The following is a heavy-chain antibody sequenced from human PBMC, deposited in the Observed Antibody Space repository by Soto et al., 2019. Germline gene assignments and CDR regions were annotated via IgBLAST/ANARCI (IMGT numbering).Heavy chain of an antibody. Sequence: QVQLQESGPGLVKPSQTLSLTCTVSGGSISSGGYSWSWIRQHPGQGLEWIGYIYYSGSTYYNPSLKSRVIISVDTSKNQFSLKLSSVTAADTAVYYCAKKGYCSGTSCFVGNNWFDPWGQGTLVTVSS. V-gene: IGHV4-31*03. CDR1: GGSISSGGYS. J-gene: IGHJ5*02. D-gene: IGHD2-2*01. CDR2: IYYSGST. CDR3: AKKGYCSGTSCFVGNNWFDP.